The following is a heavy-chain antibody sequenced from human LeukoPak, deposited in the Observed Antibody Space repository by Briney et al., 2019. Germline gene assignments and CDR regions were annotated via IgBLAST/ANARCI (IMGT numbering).Heavy chain of an antibody. CDR2: FYSGDTT. CDR3: ARRLLTGYYEF. CDR1: GFTVSSTY. V-gene: IGHV3-66*01. J-gene: IGHJ4*02. Sequence: GGSLRLPCAASGFTVSSTYMSWVRQAPGKGLEWVSVFYSGDTTYYANSVKGRFTISRDNSKNMLYLQMNSLRAEDTAVYYCARRLLTGYYEFWGQGTLVTVSS. D-gene: IGHD3-9*01.